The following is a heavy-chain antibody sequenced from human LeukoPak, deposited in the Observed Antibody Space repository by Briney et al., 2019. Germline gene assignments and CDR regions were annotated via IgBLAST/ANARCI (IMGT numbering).Heavy chain of an antibody. CDR3: AREDVFINRGYLNVFDP. V-gene: IGHV4-4*07. D-gene: IGHD7-27*01. CDR1: GGSISSYY. J-gene: IGHJ5*02. CDR2: IYTSGST. Sequence: SETLSLTCTVSGGSISSYYWSWIRQPAGKGLEWIGRIYTSGSTNYNPSLKSRVTMSVDTSKNQFSLKLSSVTAADTAVYYCAREDVFINRGYLNVFDPWGQGTLVTVSS.